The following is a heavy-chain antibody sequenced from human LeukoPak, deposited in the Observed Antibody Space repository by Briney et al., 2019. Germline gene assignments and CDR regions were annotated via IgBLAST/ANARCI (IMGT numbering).Heavy chain of an antibody. CDR1: GYTFTSYG. CDR2: ISAYNGNT. V-gene: IGHV1-18*04. CDR3: ALYSSSPYYYAMDV. Sequence: ASVKVSCKASGYTFTSYGITWVRQAPGQGPECVGWISAYNGNTNYARNLQGRVTMTTDTSTTTAYMELRSLRSDDTAVYYCALYSSSPYYYAMDVWGKGTTVIVSS. D-gene: IGHD6-13*01. J-gene: IGHJ6*04.